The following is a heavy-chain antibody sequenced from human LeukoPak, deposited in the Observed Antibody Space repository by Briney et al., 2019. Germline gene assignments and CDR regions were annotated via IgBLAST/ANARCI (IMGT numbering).Heavy chain of an antibody. V-gene: IGHV1-24*01. D-gene: IGHD2-15*01. Sequence: GASVKVSCKVSGYTLTELSMHWVRQAPGKGLEWMGGFDPEDGETIYAQKFQGRVTMTEDTSTDTAYMELSSLRSEDTAVYYCATGFSVGLLPGTFDYWGQGTLVTVSS. J-gene: IGHJ4*02. CDR3: ATGFSVGLLPGTFDY. CDR2: FDPEDGET. CDR1: GYTLTELS.